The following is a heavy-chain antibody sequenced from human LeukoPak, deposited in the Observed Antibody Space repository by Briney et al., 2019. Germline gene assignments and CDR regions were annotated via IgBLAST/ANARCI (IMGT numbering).Heavy chain of an antibody. J-gene: IGHJ4*02. CDR1: GGSISRYY. CDR3: ARVGTYGSGSYLSWLDY. Sequence: PSETLSLTCTVSGGSISRYYWSWIRRPPGKGLEWIGYIYYSGSTNYNPSLKSRVTISVDTSKNQFSLKLSSVTAADTTVDYCARVGTYGSGSYLSWLDYWGQGTLVTVSS. CDR2: IYYSGST. D-gene: IGHD3-10*01. V-gene: IGHV4-59*01.